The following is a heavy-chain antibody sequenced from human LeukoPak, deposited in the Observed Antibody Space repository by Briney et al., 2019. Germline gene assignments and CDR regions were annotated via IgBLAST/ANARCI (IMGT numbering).Heavy chain of an antibody. V-gene: IGHV4-59*01. Sequence: SETLSLTCTVSGGSISRYYWSWIRQPPGKGLEWIGYVFSSGSTTYNPSLKSRVTISVDTSKNQLSLELSSVTAADTAMYYCTRRRRDGYNFDLWGQGTLVTVSS. CDR3: TRRRRDGYNFDL. CDR1: GGSISRYY. D-gene: IGHD5-24*01. CDR2: VFSSGST. J-gene: IGHJ4*02.